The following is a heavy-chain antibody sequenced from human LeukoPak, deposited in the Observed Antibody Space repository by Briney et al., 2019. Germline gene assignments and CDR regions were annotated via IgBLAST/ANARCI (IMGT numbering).Heavy chain of an antibody. Sequence: PGGSLRLSCAASGFTFSSYWMSWVRQAPGKGLEWVANIKQDGSEKYYVDSVKGRFTISRDNAKNSLYLQMNSLGAEDTAVYYCAREVTMIVVVDNYFDYWGQGTLVTVSS. V-gene: IGHV3-7*05. J-gene: IGHJ4*02. D-gene: IGHD3-22*01. CDR3: AREVTMIVVVDNYFDY. CDR1: GFTFSSYW. CDR2: IKQDGSEK.